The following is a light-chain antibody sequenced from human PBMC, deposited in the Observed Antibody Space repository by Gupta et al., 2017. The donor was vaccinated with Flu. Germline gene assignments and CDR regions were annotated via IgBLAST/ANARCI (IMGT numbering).Light chain of an antibody. CDR1: QGIRND. Sequence: AIQMTQSPSSLSASVGDRVTITCRASQGIRNDLGWYQQKPGKAPKLLIYAASSVQSGVPSRFNGSGSGTDFTLTISSLQPEDFANYYCLQYDNYPYTFGQGTKLEIK. CDR2: AAS. J-gene: IGKJ2*01. CDR3: LQYDNYPYT. V-gene: IGKV1-6*01.